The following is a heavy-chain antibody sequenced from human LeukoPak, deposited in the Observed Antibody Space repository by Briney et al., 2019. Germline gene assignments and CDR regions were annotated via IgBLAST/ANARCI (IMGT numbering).Heavy chain of an antibody. V-gene: IGHV3-23*01. Sequence: GGSLRLSCAVSGFTFSSFALSWVRQAPGKGLEWASAISGSGGTTHYADSVKGRFTISRDNSKNTLYMQMNSLRAEDTAVYYCAREVAQFDYWGQGTLVTVSS. CDR1: GFTFSSFA. CDR3: AREVAQFDY. J-gene: IGHJ4*02. CDR2: ISGSGGTT. D-gene: IGHD5-12*01.